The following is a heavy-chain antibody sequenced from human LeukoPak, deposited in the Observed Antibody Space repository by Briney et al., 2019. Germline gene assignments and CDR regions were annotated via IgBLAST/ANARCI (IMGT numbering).Heavy chain of an antibody. V-gene: IGHV3-48*03. CDR1: GFTFSSYE. CDR2: ISSSGSTI. J-gene: IGHJ4*02. CDR3: ARKSSGWSPPDY. D-gene: IGHD6-19*01. Sequence: GGSLRLSCAASGFTFSSYEMNWVRQAPGKGLEWVSYISSSGSTIYYADSVKGRCTISRDNAKNSLYLQMNSLRAEDTAVYYCARKSSGWSPPDYWGQGTLVTVSS.